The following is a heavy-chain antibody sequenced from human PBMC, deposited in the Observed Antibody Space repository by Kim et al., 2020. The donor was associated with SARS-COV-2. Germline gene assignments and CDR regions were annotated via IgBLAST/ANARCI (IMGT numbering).Heavy chain of an antibody. V-gene: IGHV3-23*01. CDR3: AKAGDGDYVAFDI. D-gene: IGHD4-17*01. Sequence: YAAPVTSRFTIPRDNSKNTLYLQMNSLRAEDTAVYYCAKAGDGDYVAFDIWGQGTMVTVSS. J-gene: IGHJ3*02.